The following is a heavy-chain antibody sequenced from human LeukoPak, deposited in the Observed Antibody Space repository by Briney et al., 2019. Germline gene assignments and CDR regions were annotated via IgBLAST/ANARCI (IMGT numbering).Heavy chain of an antibody. CDR3: VRDRELTY. CDR2: IYNSGST. Sequence: SETLSLTCTVSGCSISIYYWNWIRQPPGKGLEWIGYIYNSGSTSYNPSLKSRVTISVDTSKNQFSLKLTSVTAADTAVYYCVRDRELTYWGQGTLVTVSS. D-gene: IGHD1-26*01. CDR1: GCSISIYY. J-gene: IGHJ4*02. V-gene: IGHV4-59*01.